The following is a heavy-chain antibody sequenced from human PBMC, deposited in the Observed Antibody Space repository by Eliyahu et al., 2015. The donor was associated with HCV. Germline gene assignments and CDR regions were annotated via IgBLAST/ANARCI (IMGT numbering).Heavy chain of an antibody. CDR3: ARTVNRDSSGYYTTLDY. Sequence: QVTLKESGPVLVKPTETLTLTCTVSGFSLSNARMGVSWIRQPPGKALEWLAHIFSNDEKSYSTSLKSRLTISKDTSKSQVVLTMTNMDPVDTATYYCARTVNRDSSGYYTTLDYWGQGTLVTVSS. J-gene: IGHJ4*02. CDR2: IFSNDEK. V-gene: IGHV2-26*01. D-gene: IGHD3-22*01. CDR1: GFSLSNARMG.